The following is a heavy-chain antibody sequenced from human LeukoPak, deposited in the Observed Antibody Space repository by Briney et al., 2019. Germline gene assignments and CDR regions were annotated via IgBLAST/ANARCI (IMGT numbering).Heavy chain of an antibody. CDR3: AREPQDIVVVPAAIHYYYYGMDV. CDR2: INPNSGGT. D-gene: IGHD2-2*01. CDR1: GYTSTGYY. V-gene: IGHV1-2*02. Sequence: ASVKVSCKASGYTSTGYYMHWVRQAPGQGLEWMGWINPNSGGTNYAQKFQGRVTMTRDTSISTAYMELSRLRSDDTAVYYCAREPQDIVVVPAAIHYYYYGMDVWGQGTTVTVSS. J-gene: IGHJ6*02.